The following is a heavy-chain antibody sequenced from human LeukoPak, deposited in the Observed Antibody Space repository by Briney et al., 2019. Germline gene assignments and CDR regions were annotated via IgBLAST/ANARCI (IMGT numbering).Heavy chain of an antibody. CDR3: ARGLGDSSGYYFDY. J-gene: IGHJ4*02. V-gene: IGHV4-34*01. CDR2: INHSGST. CDR1: GGSFSSYY. D-gene: IGHD3-22*01. Sequence: SETLSLTCAVYGGSFSSYYWNWIRQPPGKGLEWIGEINHSGSTNYNPSLKSRVTISVDTSKNQFSLKLSSVTAADTAVYYCARGLGDSSGYYFDYWGQGTLVTVSS.